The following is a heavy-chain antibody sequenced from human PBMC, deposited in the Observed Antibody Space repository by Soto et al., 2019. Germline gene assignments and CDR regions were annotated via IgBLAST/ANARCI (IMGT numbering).Heavy chain of an antibody. D-gene: IGHD3-10*01. CDR2: VHHSWGS. CDR3: ARQGFGPLHGLVDV. CDR1: GGSINSYY. V-gene: IGHV4-59*08. J-gene: IGHJ6*02. Sequence: QVQLQESGPGLVKPSETLSISCTVSGGSINSYYWSWIRQSPGKRMEWIGYVHHSWGSSYNPSLQSRVAISLDTSKSQFSLKVTSVTATDTAVYYCARQGFGPLHGLVDVWGQGTTVTVSS.